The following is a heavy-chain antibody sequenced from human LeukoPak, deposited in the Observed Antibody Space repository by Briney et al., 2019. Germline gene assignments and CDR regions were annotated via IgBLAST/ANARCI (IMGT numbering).Heavy chain of an antibody. V-gene: IGHV3-21*01. CDR3: AKDGEYCSGGSCSFFDY. CDR2: ISTSSSYI. D-gene: IGHD2-15*01. Sequence: GGSLRLSCAASGFTFSSYSMNWVRQDPGKGLEWVSSISTSSSYIYYADSVKGRFIISRDNAKKSLYLQMNSLRAEDTAVYHCAKDGEYCSGGSCSFFDYWGQGTLVTVSS. J-gene: IGHJ4*02. CDR1: GFTFSSYS.